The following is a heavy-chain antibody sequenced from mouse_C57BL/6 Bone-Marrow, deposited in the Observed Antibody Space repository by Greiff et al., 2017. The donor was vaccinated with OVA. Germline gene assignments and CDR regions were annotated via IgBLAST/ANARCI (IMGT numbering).Heavy chain of an antibody. CDR1: GYTFTSYW. D-gene: IGHD2-3*01. CDR3: ARRGWLLLFAY. CDR2: IDPNSGGT. V-gene: IGHV1-72*01. Sequence: QVQLQQPGAELVKPGASVKLSCKASGYTFTSYWMHWVKQRPGRGLEWIGGIDPNSGGTKYNEKFKSKATLTVDKPSSTAYMQLSSLTSEDSAVYYCARRGWLLLFAYWGQGTLVTVSA. J-gene: IGHJ3*01.